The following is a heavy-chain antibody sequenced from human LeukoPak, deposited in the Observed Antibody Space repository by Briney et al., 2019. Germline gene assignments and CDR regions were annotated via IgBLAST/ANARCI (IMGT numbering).Heavy chain of an antibody. Sequence: ASVKVSCKASGGTFSSYAISWVRQAPGQGLEWMGRIIPIHGIANYAQKFQGRVTITADKSTSTAYMELSSLRSEDTAVYYCARDLGDIVVVVAATVWFDPWGQGTLVTVSS. CDR3: ARDLGDIVVVVAATVWFDP. CDR2: IIPIHGIA. CDR1: GGTFSSYA. J-gene: IGHJ5*02. D-gene: IGHD2-15*01. V-gene: IGHV1-69*04.